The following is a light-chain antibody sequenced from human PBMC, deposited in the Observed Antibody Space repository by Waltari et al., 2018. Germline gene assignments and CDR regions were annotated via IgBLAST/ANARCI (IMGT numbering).Light chain of an antibody. J-gene: IGLJ2*01. CDR3: CSYVGASTFV. CDR1: SSDVGDYEY. V-gene: IGLV2-11*01. Sequence: QSALTQPRSVSGSPGQSVTISCTGASSDVGDYEYVSWYQQHPGKVPKLLIFAVYKRPSGVPDRFSGSKSGNTASLTISGLQPEDEADYHCCSYVGASTFVFGGGTKLTVL. CDR2: AVY.